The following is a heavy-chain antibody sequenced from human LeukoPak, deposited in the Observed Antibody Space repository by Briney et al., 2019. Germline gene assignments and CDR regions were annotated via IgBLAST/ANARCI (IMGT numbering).Heavy chain of an antibody. Sequence: GASVKVSCKASGYTFTGYYMHWVRQAPVQGLEWMGWINPNSGGTNYAQKFQGRVTMTRDTSISTAYMELSRLRSDDTAVYYCAREVGGVPIFHYWGQGTLVTVSS. CDR1: GYTFTGYY. D-gene: IGHD3-3*01. J-gene: IGHJ4*02. CDR3: AREVGGVPIFHY. V-gene: IGHV1-2*02. CDR2: INPNSGGT.